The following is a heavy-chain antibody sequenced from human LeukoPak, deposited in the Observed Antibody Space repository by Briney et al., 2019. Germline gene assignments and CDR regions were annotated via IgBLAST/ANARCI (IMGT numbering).Heavy chain of an antibody. J-gene: IGHJ2*01. CDR3: AGPSDVTRSWYFDL. Sequence: PGGSLRLSCTPSGFSVITNYMTWVRQAPGKGLEWVSVIYVNGGTDYADSVKGRFTISRDNSKNTLYLQMNSLRGDDTAAYYCAGPSDVTRSWYFDLWGRGTLVTVSS. CDR2: IYVNGGT. D-gene: IGHD2-21*02. CDR1: GFSVITNY. V-gene: IGHV3-53*01.